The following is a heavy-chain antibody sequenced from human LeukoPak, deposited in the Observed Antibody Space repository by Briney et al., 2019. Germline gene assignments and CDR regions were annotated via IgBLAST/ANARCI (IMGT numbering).Heavy chain of an antibody. V-gene: IGHV1-69*13. CDR1: GGTFSSYA. J-gene: IGHJ3*02. CDR2: IIPIFGTA. CDR3: ARVPRFLEWLLEAFDI. Sequence: GASVKVSCKASGGTFSSYAISWVRQAPGQGLEWMGGIIPIFGTANYAQKFQGIVTITADESTSTAYMELSSLRSEDTAVYYCARVPRFLEWLLEAFDIWGQGTMVTVSS. D-gene: IGHD3-3*01.